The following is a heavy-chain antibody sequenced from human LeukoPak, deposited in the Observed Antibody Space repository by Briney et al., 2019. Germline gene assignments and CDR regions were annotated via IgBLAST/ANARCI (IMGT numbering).Heavy chain of an antibody. Sequence: TSETLSLTCTVSGGPIRSYYWTWIRQPPGKGLEWIGHIYYTGSTTYNPSLKSRVTISVDTSKNQFSLKLSSVTAADTAVYYCATSENCSGGSCYSGWFDPWGQGTLVTVSS. D-gene: IGHD2-15*01. V-gene: IGHV4-59*12. CDR3: ATSENCSGGSCYSGWFDP. CDR1: GGPIRSYY. J-gene: IGHJ5*02. CDR2: IYYTGST.